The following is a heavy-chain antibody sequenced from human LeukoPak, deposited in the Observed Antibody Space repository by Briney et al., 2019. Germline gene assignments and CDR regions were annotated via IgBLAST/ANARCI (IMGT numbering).Heavy chain of an antibody. Sequence: PSETLSLTCSVSGGSISRSSYYWTWIRPSPGRGLEWFGNTYYSGSTLYNPSLKSRVTISVDTSKNQFSLRLTSVTAADTAVYYCARPRGDLWSGYDYWGQGVLVTVS. CDR3: ARPRGDLWSGYDY. D-gene: IGHD3-3*01. J-gene: IGHJ4*02. CDR2: TYYSGST. V-gene: IGHV4-39*01. CDR1: GGSISRSSYY.